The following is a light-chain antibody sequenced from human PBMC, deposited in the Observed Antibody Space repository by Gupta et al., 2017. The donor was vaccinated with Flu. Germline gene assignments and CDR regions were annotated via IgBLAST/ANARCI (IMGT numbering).Light chain of an antibody. CDR2: GEN. CDR3: NSRDSSGDPYV. V-gene: IGLV3-19*01. Sequence: SSELTQDPAVSVALGQTVRVTCQGDSLRSYFASWYQQKPGLAPILVMYGENNRPSGSPDRFSGSRSGNTASLTITGAQATDEAVYYCNSRDSSGDPYVFGPGTQVTVL. J-gene: IGLJ1*01. CDR1: SLRSYF.